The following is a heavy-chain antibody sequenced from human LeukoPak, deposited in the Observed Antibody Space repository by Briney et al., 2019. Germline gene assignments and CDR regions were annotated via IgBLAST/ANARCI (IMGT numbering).Heavy chain of an antibody. J-gene: IGHJ5*02. CDR3: ARDSDFQNWFDP. V-gene: IGHV1-46*01. Sequence: ASVKVSCKASGYTCTSYYMHWVRQAPGQGLEWMGIINPSSGTTRYAQKFQGRVTMTRVTSTSTVYMDLSSLRSEDTAVYYCARDSDFQNWFDPWGQGTLVTVSS. D-gene: IGHD3-3*01. CDR2: INPSSGTT. CDR1: GYTCTSYY.